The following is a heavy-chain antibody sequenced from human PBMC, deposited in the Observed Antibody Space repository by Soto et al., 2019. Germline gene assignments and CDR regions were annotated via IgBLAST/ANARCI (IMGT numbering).Heavy chain of an antibody. V-gene: IGHV1-3*01. J-gene: IGHJ6*02. D-gene: IGHD3-22*01. CDR3: EKDPNDSSAYYPNYYYGMDV. Sequence: ASVKASYRASGYTFTSYGIHGVRQAPGRRLEWTGWINAGNGKTKYSEKFQGRVTITRDTSASTAYLELSRLRSEDTAVYYCEKDPNDSSAYYPNYYYGMDVWGQGTTVTVSS. CDR2: INAGNGKT. CDR1: GYTFTSYG.